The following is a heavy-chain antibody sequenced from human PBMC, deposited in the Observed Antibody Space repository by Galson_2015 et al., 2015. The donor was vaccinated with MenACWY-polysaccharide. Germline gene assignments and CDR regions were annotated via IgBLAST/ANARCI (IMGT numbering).Heavy chain of an antibody. CDR3: AIVEKYSGSYDILH. CDR1: GYSIRSGYY. J-gene: IGHJ4*02. CDR2: INHRGST. V-gene: IGHV4-38-2*01. Sequence: SESLSLTCAVSGYSIRSGYYWGCIRQPPGKGLEWIGSINHRGSTYYNPSLKSRVTISVDTYKNQFSLKLNSVTAADTAVYYCAIVEKYSGSYDILHWGPETLVTVSS. D-gene: IGHD1-26*01.